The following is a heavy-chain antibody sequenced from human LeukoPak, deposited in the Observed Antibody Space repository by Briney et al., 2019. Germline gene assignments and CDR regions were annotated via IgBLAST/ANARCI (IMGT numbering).Heavy chain of an antibody. CDR2: INYSGST. V-gene: IGHV4-39*07. D-gene: IGHD2/OR15-2a*01. J-gene: IGHJ3*02. CDR1: GGSISSSSYY. CDR3: ASEVSSMDHDAFDI. Sequence: SETLSLTCTVSGGSISSSSYYWGWIRQPPGKGLEWVGSINYSGSTYYNPSLKSRVTISVDTSKNQFSLKLSSVTAADTAVYYCASEVSSMDHDAFDIWGQGTMVTVSS.